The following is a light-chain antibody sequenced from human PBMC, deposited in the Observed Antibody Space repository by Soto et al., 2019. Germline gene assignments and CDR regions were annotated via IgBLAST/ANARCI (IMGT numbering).Light chain of an antibody. Sequence: QLVLTQSSSASASLGSSVKLTCILSSGHNTYIIAWHQQQPGKAPRFLMTLDRSGSYNRGSGVPDRFSGSSSGAGRYLTISNLQFEDEGDYYCATWYSNTHKVFGGGTKLTVL. CDR2: LDRSGSY. J-gene: IGLJ3*02. CDR3: ATWYSNTHKV. V-gene: IGLV4-60*02. CDR1: SGHNTYI.